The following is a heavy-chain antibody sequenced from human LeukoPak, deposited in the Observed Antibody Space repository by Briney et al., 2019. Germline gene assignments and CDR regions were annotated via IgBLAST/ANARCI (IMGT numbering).Heavy chain of an antibody. J-gene: IGHJ6*04. Sequence: GSLRLSCAASEFNFNTSPMNWLRQAPGKGLEWVSSISLGGKYIYYADAVKGRFTISRDDAKNSLFLEMTSLRAEDTAVYYCAELGITMIGGVWGKGTTVTISS. CDR3: AELGITMIGGV. V-gene: IGHV3-21*06. D-gene: IGHD3-10*02. CDR2: ISLGGKYI. CDR1: EFNFNTSP.